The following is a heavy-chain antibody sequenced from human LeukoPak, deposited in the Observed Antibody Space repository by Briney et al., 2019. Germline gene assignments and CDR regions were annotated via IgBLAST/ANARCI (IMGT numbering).Heavy chain of an antibody. CDR2: ISGSGGST. Sequence: GGSLRLSCAASEFTFSSYGMSWVRQAPGKGLEWVSSISGSGGSTQYADSVQGRLTISRDNSKNTLYLQMNSLRADDTAVYYCAKSLLTTATGTGRAFDIWGQGTMVTVSS. CDR1: EFTFSSYG. J-gene: IGHJ3*02. D-gene: IGHD1-1*01. CDR3: AKSLLTTATGTGRAFDI. V-gene: IGHV3-23*01.